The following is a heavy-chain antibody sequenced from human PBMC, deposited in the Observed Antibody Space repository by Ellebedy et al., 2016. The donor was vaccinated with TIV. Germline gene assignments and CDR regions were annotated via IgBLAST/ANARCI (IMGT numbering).Heavy chain of an antibody. V-gene: IGHV1-69*04. J-gene: IGHJ6*02. Sequence: ASVKVSCKASGGSFNNSAISWVRQAPGQGLEWLGRIIPILGIANYAQTFQGRLTITADKSTRTVYMELRSLRSDDTAVYYCARDPLGYATRPSDVWGQGTTVTVSS. D-gene: IGHD3-16*01. CDR2: IIPILGIA. CDR1: GGSFNNSA. CDR3: ARDPLGYATRPSDV.